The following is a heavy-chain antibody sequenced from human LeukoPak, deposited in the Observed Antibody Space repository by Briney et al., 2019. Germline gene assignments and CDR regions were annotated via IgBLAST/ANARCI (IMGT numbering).Heavy chain of an antibody. CDR2: ISASGVNT. D-gene: IGHD1-26*01. J-gene: IGHJ4*02. CDR1: GFTVSSNY. Sequence: PGGSLRLSCAASGFTVSSNYMSWVRQAPGKGLEWVSSISASGVNTFYADSVQGRFTISRDNSKSTLYLQMNSLRDEDTAVYYCAKDVPPWEPADYFDYWGQGTLVAVSS. V-gene: IGHV3-23*01. CDR3: AKDVPPWEPADYFDY.